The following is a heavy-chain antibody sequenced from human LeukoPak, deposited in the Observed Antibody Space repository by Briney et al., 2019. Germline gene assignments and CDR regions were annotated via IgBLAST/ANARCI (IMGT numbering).Heavy chain of an antibody. Sequence: KSSETLSLTCTVSGYSISSGYYWGWIRQPPGEGLEWIGSIYHSGSTYYNPSLKSRVTISVDTSKNQFSLKLSSVTAADTAVYYCATTSPGYYYYYMDVWGKGTTVTVSS. CDR2: IYHSGST. CDR1: GYSISSGYY. V-gene: IGHV4-38-2*02. CDR3: ATTSPGYYYYYMDV. J-gene: IGHJ6*03.